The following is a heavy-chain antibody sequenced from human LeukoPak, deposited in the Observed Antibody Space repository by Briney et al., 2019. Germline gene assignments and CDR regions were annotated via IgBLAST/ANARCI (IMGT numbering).Heavy chain of an antibody. Sequence: GGSLRLSCAVSGFHFSSYEMNLVRQAPGKGLEWVAFTTGSGGTTHYADSMKGRFTISRDNAKNLLFLQMNSLRVEDTAVYYCARLQPYHYYMDVWGRGTTVTVSS. CDR3: ARLQPYHYYMDV. V-gene: IGHV3-48*03. CDR2: TTGSGGTT. CDR1: GFHFSSYE. J-gene: IGHJ6*03.